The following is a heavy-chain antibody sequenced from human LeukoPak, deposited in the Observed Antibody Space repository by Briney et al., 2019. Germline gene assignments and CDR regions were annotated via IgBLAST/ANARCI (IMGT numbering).Heavy chain of an antibody. J-gene: IGHJ4*02. D-gene: IGHD2-15*01. CDR2: ITWNSGSI. CDR1: GFTFDDFA. Sequence: GGSLRLSCAAYGFTFDDFAMHWVRQAPGKGLEWVSGITWNSGSIVYADSVKGRFTISRDNAKNSLYLQINNLRSEDTALYYCARSLPRGLFSMVEVVAAPLDYWGRGTLVTVSS. CDR3: ARSLPRGLFSMVEVVAAPLDY. V-gene: IGHV3-9*01.